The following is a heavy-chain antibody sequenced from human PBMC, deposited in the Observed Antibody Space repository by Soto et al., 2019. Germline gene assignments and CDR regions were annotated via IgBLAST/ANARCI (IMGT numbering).Heavy chain of an antibody. Sequence: PSETLSLTCTVAGGSISSYYWGWIRQPPGKGLEWIGSIYYSGSTYYNPSLKSRVAISVDTSKNQFSLKLSSVTAADTAVYYCARHGLEDIVLVPAAMDTSYYYGMEVWGQGTTVTVSS. CDR3: ARHGLEDIVLVPAAMDTSYYYGMEV. J-gene: IGHJ6*02. D-gene: IGHD2-2*01. CDR2: IYYSGST. CDR1: GGSISSYY. V-gene: IGHV4-39*01.